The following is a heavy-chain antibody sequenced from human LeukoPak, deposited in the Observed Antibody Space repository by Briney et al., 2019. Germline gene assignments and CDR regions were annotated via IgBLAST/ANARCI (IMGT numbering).Heavy chain of an antibody. D-gene: IGHD1-26*01. CDR1: GFPLSSYA. CDR3: AKDYEPLVGVHRWGDWFDP. V-gene: IGHV3-23*01. CDR2: TSSSDPGT. J-gene: IGHJ5*02. Sequence: GGSLRLSCAASGFPLSSYAMSWVRQGPGKGLEWVAATSSSDPGTYHADSVRGRFTISRDNSKNTLHLKMNRLRVEDAAVYYCAKDYEPLVGVHRWGDWFDPWGQGTLVTVSS.